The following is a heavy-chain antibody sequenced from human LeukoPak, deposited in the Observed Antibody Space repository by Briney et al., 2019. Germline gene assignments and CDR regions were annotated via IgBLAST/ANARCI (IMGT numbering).Heavy chain of an antibody. J-gene: IGHJ4*02. CDR2: IYYSGST. CDR3: ARAGLRYSSGLPAYFDY. D-gene: IGHD6-19*01. CDR1: GVSISGGDYY. Sequence: SQTLTLTCTVTGVSISGGDYYWSWIRQPPGKGLEWIGYIYYSGSTYYNPSLKSRVTISVDTSKNQFSLKLSSVTAADTAVYYCARAGLRYSSGLPAYFDYWGQGTLVTVSS. V-gene: IGHV4-30-4*01.